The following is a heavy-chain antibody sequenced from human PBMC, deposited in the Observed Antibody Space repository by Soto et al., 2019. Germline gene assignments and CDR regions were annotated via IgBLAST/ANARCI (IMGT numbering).Heavy chain of an antibody. V-gene: IGHV1-69*12. CDR1: GGTFSSYA. J-gene: IGHJ2*01. CDR2: IIPIFGTA. CDR3: VASPPPCRKRWYSIWYFDL. Sequence: QVQLVQSGAEVKKPGSSVKVSCKASGGTFSSYAISWVRRAPGQGLEWMGGIIPIFGTANYAQKFQGRVTITADGQHNQAYMELRSPRSEDPAVYYCVASPPPCRKRWYSIWYFDLWGRGTLVTVSS. D-gene: IGHD1-1*01.